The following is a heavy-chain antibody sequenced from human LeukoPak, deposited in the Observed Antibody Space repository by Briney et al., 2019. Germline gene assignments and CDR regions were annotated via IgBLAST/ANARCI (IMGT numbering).Heavy chain of an antibody. CDR1: GFTFSSPW. J-gene: IGHJ4*02. CDR3: AVSDYFDY. CDR2: IRGDGSST. Sequence: GGSLRLSCAASGFTFSSPWMLWVRQAPGKGLVWVSRIRGDGSSTSYADSVQGRFTISRDNAKSTLYLQMNSLRAEDTAVYYCAVSDYFDYWGQGTLVTVSS. V-gene: IGHV3-74*01.